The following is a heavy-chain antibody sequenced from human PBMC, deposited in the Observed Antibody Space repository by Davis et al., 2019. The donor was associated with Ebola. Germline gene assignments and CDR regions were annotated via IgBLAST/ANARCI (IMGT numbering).Heavy chain of an antibody. CDR2: ISGSGGST. J-gene: IGHJ4*02. Sequence: GGSLRLSCAASGFTFSSYSMNWVRQAPGKGLEWVSAISGSGGSTYYADSVKGRFTISRDNSKNTLYLQMNSLRAEDTAVYYCAKDQGMIRWYYFDYWGQGTLVTVSS. D-gene: IGHD4-23*01. V-gene: IGHV3-23*01. CDR3: AKDQGMIRWYYFDY. CDR1: GFTFSSYS.